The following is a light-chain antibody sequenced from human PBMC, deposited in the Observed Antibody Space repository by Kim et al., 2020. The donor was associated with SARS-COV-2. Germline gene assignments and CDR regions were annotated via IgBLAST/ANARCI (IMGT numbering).Light chain of an antibody. V-gene: IGKV3-11*01. CDR1: KSVSSY. CDR2: DAS. Sequence: LLLSTRHRPTLAGEASKSVSSYIAWYQQIPGQAPRLLNYDASNQATGIPARFSGSGSGKDFTLTISSLEPEDFAIYYCQQRSDGNTFGQGTKLEI. J-gene: IGKJ2*01. CDR3: QQRSDGNT.